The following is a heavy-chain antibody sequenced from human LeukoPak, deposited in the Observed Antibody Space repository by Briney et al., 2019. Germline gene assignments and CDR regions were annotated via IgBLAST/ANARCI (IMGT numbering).Heavy chain of an antibody. CDR2: IYYSGST. J-gene: IGHJ4*02. V-gene: IGHV4-59*01. CDR1: GGSISSYY. D-gene: IGHD1-26*01. CDR3: PRTPGEWELSFDY. Sequence: SETLSLTCTVSGGSISSYYWSWIRQPPGKGLEWIGYIYYSGSTNYNPSLKSRVTISVDTSKNQFSLKLSSVTAADTAVYYCPRTPGEWELSFDYWGQGTLVTVSS.